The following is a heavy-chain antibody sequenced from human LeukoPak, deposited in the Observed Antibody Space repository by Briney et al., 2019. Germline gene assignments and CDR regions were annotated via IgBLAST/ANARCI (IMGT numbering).Heavy chain of an antibody. V-gene: IGHV1-2*06. J-gene: IGHJ3*02. D-gene: IGHD4-23*01. CDR3: ARAGTTVVTSPGAFDI. Sequence: GASVKVSCKASGYTFTGYYMRWVRQAPGQGLEWMGRINPNSGGTNYAQKFQGRVTMTRDTSISTAYMELSRLRSDDTAVYYCARAGTTVVTSPGAFDIWGQGTMVTVSS. CDR1: GYTFTGYY. CDR2: INPNSGGT.